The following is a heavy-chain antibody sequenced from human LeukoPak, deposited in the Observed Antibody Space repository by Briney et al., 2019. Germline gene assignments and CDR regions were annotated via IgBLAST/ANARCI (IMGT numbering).Heavy chain of an antibody. V-gene: IGHV3-48*01. Sequence: TGGSLRLSCAASGFTFSSYSMNWVRQAPGKGLEWVSYISSGSSTIYYANSVKGRFTISRDNAKNSLYLQMNSLRADDTAVYYCARAPGGWAFDYWGQGTLVTVSS. D-gene: IGHD3-16*01. CDR3: ARAPGGWAFDY. J-gene: IGHJ4*02. CDR2: ISSGSSTI. CDR1: GFTFSSYS.